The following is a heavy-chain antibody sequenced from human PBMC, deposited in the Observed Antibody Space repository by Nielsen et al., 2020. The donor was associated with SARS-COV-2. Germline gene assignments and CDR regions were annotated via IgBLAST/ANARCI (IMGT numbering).Heavy chain of an antibody. CDR2: MSVGKGNT. CDR3: AREGVQPWDYGMDV. J-gene: IGHJ6*02. D-gene: IGHD1-1*01. V-gene: IGHV1-3*01. Sequence: WVRQAPGQRLEWMGWMSVGKGNTKYSQKLRDRVTITRDTSANTAYMELSSLRSADTAVYYFAREGVQPWDYGMDVWGQGTTVTVSS.